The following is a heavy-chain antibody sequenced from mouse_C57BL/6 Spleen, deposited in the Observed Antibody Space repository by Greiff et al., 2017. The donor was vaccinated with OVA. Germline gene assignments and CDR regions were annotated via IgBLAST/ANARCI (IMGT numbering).Heavy chain of an antibody. D-gene: IGHD2-2*01. CDR2: LWRGGST. CDR3: AKNEEEGYPFAY. J-gene: IGHJ3*01. Sequence: VKLQESGPGLVQPSQSLSITCTVSGFSLTSYGVHWVRQSPGKGLEWLGVLWRGGSTDYYAAFLSRLSINKKDTMSQVFFKINSQQADDTAIYDCAKNEEEGYPFAYWGQGTLVTGSA. V-gene: IGHV2-5*01. CDR1: GFSLTSYG.